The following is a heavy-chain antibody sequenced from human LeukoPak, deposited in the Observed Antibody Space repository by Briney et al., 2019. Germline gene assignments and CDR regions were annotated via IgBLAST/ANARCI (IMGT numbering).Heavy chain of an antibody. CDR2: IYYSGST. J-gene: IGHJ6*03. Sequence: SETLSLTCTLSGGSIRSYYWSWIRQPPGEGLGGIGYIYYSGSTNYNPSLKSRVTISVDTSKIQFSLKLSSVTAADTAVYYCARDRNRYGDYYYMDVWGKGTTVTISS. V-gene: IGHV4-59*01. D-gene: IGHD5-18*01. CDR3: ARDRNRYGDYYYMDV. CDR1: GGSIRSYY.